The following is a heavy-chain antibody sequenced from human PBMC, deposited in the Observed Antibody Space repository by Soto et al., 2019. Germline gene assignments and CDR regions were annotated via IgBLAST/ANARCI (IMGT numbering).Heavy chain of an antibody. D-gene: IGHD4-17*01. J-gene: IGHJ4*02. V-gene: IGHV3-30*18. CDR2: LSDDGSKE. Sequence: GGSLILSCAASGFTFSSFGMHWVRQAPGKGLEWVALLSDDGSKEYYADSVKGRFSVSRDNSKNTLYLQMNSLRVEDTAVYFCAKRLLRGTTLSVLDYWGRGTLVTVSS. CDR3: AKRLLRGTTLSVLDY. CDR1: GFTFSSFG.